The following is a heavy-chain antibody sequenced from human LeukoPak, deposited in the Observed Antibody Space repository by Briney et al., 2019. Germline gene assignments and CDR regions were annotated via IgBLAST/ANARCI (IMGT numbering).Heavy chain of an antibody. V-gene: IGHV3-9*01. J-gene: IGHJ4*02. CDR2: ISWNSGSI. CDR3: AKASYYDFWSGYPEY. D-gene: IGHD3-3*01. CDR1: GFTFDDYA. Sequence: GGSLRLSCAASGFTFDDYAMHWVRQAPGKGLEWVSGISWNSGSIGYADSVKGRFTISRDNAKNSLYLQMNSLRAEDTALYYCAKASYYDFWSGYPEYWGQGTLVTVSS.